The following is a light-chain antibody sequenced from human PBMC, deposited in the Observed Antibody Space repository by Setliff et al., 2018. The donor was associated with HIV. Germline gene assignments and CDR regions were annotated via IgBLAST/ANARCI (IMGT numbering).Light chain of an antibody. CDR1: SRDVGGGSNY. J-gene: IGLJ1*01. CDR2: DVN. Sequence: ALAQAASVSGSPGQSIAMSCTGTSRDVGGGSNYVSWFQQHPGKAPKLIIFDVNKRPSGVSDRFSASKSGNTASLTISGLQADDEADYYCCSFTSSNTYVFGTGTKVTVL. V-gene: IGLV2-14*03. CDR3: CSFTSSNTYV.